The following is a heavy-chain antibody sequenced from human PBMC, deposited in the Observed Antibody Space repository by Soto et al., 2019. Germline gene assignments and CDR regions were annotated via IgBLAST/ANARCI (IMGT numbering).Heavy chain of an antibody. V-gene: IGHV3-23*01. CDR2: ISGSGGST. Sequence: GGSLRLSCAASGFTFSSYAMSWVRQAPGKGLEWVSAISGSGGSTYYADSVKGRFTISRDNSKNTLYLQMNSLRAEDTAVYYCAKVESCSSTSCYALNDYWGQGTLVTVSS. J-gene: IGHJ4*02. CDR1: GFTFSSYA. CDR3: AKVESCSSTSCYALNDY. D-gene: IGHD2-2*01.